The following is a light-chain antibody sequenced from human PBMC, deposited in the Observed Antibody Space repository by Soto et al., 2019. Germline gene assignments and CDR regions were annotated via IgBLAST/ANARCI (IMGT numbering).Light chain of an antibody. CDR2: DAS. V-gene: IGKV3-11*01. J-gene: IGKJ2*01. Sequence: EIVLTQSPATLSLSPGERATLSCRASQSVSSCLAWYQQKPGQAPRLLIYDASNRATGIPARFSGSGSGTDVTLTISSLEPEDFAVYYWQQRSNWPRYTFGQGTKLEIK. CDR3: QQRSNWPRYT. CDR1: QSVSSC.